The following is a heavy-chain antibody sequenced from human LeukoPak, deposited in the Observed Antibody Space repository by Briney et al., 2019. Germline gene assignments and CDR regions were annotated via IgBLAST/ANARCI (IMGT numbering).Heavy chain of an antibody. CDR3: ARELDCSGGSCYPTLYYYYGMDV. Sequence: GGSLRLSCAASGFTFSSYWMHWVRQAPGKGLVWVSRINSDGSSTSYADSVKGRFTISRDSAKNTLYLQMNSLRAEDTAVYYCARELDCSGGSCYPTLYYYYGMDVWGQGTTVTVSS. CDR1: GFTFSSYW. J-gene: IGHJ6*02. D-gene: IGHD2-15*01. V-gene: IGHV3-74*01. CDR2: INSDGSST.